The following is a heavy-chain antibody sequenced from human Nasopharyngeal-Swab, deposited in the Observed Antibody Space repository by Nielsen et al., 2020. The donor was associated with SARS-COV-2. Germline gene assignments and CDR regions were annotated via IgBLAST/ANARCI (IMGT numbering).Heavy chain of an antibody. V-gene: IGHV3-30*04. CDR2: ISYDGSNK. CDR3: AREDLPSYYYDSSGYYEGNYGMDV. D-gene: IGHD3-22*01. J-gene: IGHJ6*02. Sequence: GGSLRLSCAASGFTFSSYAMHRVRQAPGKGLEWVAVISYDGSNKYYADSVKGRFTISRDNSKNTLYLQMNSLRAEDTAVYYCAREDLPSYYYDSSGYYEGNYGMDVWGQGTTVTVSS. CDR1: GFTFSSYA.